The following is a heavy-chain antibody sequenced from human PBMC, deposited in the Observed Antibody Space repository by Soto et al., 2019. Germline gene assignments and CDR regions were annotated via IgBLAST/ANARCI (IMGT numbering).Heavy chain of an antibody. CDR1: GFTVSRNY. D-gene: IGHD4-4*01. Sequence: PGGSLRLSCAASGFTVSRNYVSWVRQAPGKGLAWVSGISGGGSNTFYADSVKGRFTISRDNSKNTLLLQMNSLGAEDTAVYYCAKDSNKYSSSLRGRYFDYWGQGIGVTVSS. V-gene: IGHV3-23*01. J-gene: IGHJ4*02. CDR2: ISGGGSNT. CDR3: AKDSNKYSSSLRGRYFDY.